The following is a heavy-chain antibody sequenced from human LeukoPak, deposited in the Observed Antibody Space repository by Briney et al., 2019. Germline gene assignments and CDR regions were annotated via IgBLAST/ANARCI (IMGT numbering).Heavy chain of an antibody. CDR1: GYTFTSYY. J-gene: IGHJ3*02. Sequence: ASVKVSCKASGYTFTSYYMHWVRQAPGQGLEWMGIINPSGGSTSYAQKFQGRVTMTRDTSTSTVYMELSSLRSEDTAVYYCARASGRGSATYAFDIWGQGTMVTVSS. CDR2: INPSGGST. CDR3: ARASGRGSATYAFDI. V-gene: IGHV1-46*01. D-gene: IGHD6-19*01.